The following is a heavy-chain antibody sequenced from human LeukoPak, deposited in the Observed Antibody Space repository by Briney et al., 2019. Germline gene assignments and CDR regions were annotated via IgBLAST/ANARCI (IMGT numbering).Heavy chain of an antibody. CDR2: LYSSGNT. D-gene: IGHD4-17*01. Sequence: SETLSLTCTVSGGSISSSGFYWGWVRQPPGKGLEWIGSLYSSGNTYYNPSLKSRVTISVDTSKNQFSPKLSSVTAADTAVYYCARGKVGTVTISYYFDYWGQGTLVTVSS. V-gene: IGHV4-39*01. CDR3: ARGKVGTVTISYYFDY. CDR1: GGSISSSGFY. J-gene: IGHJ4*02.